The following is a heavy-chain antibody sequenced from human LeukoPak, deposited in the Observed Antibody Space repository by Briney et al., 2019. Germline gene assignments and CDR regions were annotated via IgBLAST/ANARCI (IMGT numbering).Heavy chain of an antibody. D-gene: IGHD5-18*01. Sequence: SVKVSCKASGGTFSSYAISWVRQAPGQGLEWMGRIIPILGIANYAQKFQGRATITADKSTSTAYMELSSLRSEDTAVYYCARMPNKRGYSYRYYFDYWGQGTLVTVSS. CDR2: IIPILGIA. J-gene: IGHJ4*02. CDR1: GGTFSSYA. V-gene: IGHV1-69*04. CDR3: ARMPNKRGYSYRYYFDY.